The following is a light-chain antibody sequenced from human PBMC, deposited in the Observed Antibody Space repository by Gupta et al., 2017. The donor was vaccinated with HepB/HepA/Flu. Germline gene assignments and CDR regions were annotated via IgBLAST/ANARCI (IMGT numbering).Light chain of an antibody. Sequence: VGDRVTITCRASQIITKYLSWYQQKPGKAPRLLISSASRLQSGVPSRFSGSGSWTDFTLTISSRQLEDFATYYCQQHYDTPFTFGPGTTVDI. J-gene: IGKJ3*01. CDR2: SAS. CDR1: QIITKY. CDR3: QQHYDTPFT. V-gene: IGKV1-39*01.